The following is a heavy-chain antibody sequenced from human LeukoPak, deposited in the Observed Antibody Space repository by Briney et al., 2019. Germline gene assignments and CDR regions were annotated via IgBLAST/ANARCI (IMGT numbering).Heavy chain of an antibody. CDR1: GFTFSNYD. CDR2: ISSDGSRK. V-gene: IGHV3-30*03. CDR3: ASSARFDP. Sequence: PGGSLRLSCAASGFTFSNYDMHWVRQAPGKGLEWVAVISSDGSRKYYPDSVKGRFTISRDNAKNTLYLQMNSLRAEDTAVYYCASSARFDPWGQGTLVTVSS. J-gene: IGHJ5*02. D-gene: IGHD6-19*01.